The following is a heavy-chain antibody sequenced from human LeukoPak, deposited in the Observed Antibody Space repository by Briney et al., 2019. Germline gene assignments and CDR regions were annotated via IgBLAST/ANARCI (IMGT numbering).Heavy chain of an antibody. J-gene: IGHJ4*02. Sequence: PSETLSLTCTVSGGSISSYYWSWIRQPPGKGLEWIGYVFYSGSTNYNPSLKSRVTISLDTSKSQFSLKLNSVTAADAAIYYCTGGSGTSGSFFYYFDNWGQGTLVTVSS. CDR3: TGGSGTSGSFFYYFDN. CDR2: VFYSGST. V-gene: IGHV4-59*01. CDR1: GGSISSYY. D-gene: IGHD3-10*01.